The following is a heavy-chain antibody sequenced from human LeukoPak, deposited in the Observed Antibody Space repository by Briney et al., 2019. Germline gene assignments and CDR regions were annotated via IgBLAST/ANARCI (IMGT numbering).Heavy chain of an antibody. V-gene: IGHV1-2*02. CDR3: ARDYRSGWYVSDY. D-gene: IGHD6-19*01. CDR1: GYSFTGYY. CDR2: INPNSGGT. J-gene: IGHJ4*02. Sequence: GESLKISCKGSGYSFTGYYMHWVRQAPGQGLEWMGWINPNSGGTNYAQKFQGRVTMTRDTSISTAYMELSRLRSDDTAVYYCARDYRSGWYVSDYWGQGTLVTVSS.